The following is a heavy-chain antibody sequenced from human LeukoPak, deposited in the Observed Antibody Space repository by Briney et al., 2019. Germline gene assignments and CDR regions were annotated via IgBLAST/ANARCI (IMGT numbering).Heavy chain of an antibody. V-gene: IGHV4-59*01. Sequence: PSETQSLTCIVSGGSISPYYWSWIRQPPGKGLEWIGYIYYSGSTNYNPSLKSRVTISVDTSKNQFSLKLSSVTAADTAVYYCARGVGATLQLDYWGQGTLVTVSS. CDR2: IYYSGST. CDR1: GGSISPYY. CDR3: ARGVGATLQLDY. J-gene: IGHJ4*02. D-gene: IGHD1-26*01.